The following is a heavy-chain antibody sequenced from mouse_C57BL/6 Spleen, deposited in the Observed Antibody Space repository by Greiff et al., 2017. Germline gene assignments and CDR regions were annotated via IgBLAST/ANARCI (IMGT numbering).Heavy chain of an antibody. V-gene: IGHV1-50*01. CDR3: ARGQDNWDY. Sequence: QVQLQQPGAELVKPGASVKLSCKASGYTFTSYWMQWVKQRPGQGLEWIGEIDPSDSYTNYNQKVKGKATLTVDTSSSTPYMQLSSLTSEDSAVYYCARGQDNWDYWGQGTTLTVSS. CDR1: GYTFTSYW. D-gene: IGHD4-1*01. J-gene: IGHJ2*01. CDR2: IDPSDSYT.